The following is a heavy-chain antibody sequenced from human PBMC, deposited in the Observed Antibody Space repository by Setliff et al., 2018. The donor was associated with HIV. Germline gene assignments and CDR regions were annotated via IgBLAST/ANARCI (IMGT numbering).Heavy chain of an antibody. J-gene: IGHJ3*02. Sequence: GESLKISCKGSGYSFTKYWIAWVRQTPGKGLEWMGIISPSDSDTRHSPSFQGQVTISADKSISTAYLQWSSLKASDTAMYYCARQRSIAARPNSAFDIWGKGTMVTVSS. V-gene: IGHV5-51*01. CDR1: GYSFTKYW. CDR3: ARQRSIAARPNSAFDI. D-gene: IGHD6-6*01. CDR2: ISPSDSDT.